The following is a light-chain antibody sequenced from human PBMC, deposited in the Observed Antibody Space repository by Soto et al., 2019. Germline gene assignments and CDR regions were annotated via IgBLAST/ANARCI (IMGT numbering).Light chain of an antibody. CDR1: QIVSSSY. CDR3: QQYGSSPLT. Sequence: EIVLTQSPGTLSLSPGERATLSCRASQIVSSSYLAWYQQKPGQAPRLLINGASSRATGIPDRLSGSGSGTDFTLTISRLEPEDFAVYYCQQYGSSPLTFGGGTKV. V-gene: IGKV3-20*01. CDR2: GAS. J-gene: IGKJ4*01.